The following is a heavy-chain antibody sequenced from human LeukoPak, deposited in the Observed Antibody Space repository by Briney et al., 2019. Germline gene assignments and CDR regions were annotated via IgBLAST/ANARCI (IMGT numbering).Heavy chain of an antibody. J-gene: IGHJ4*02. Sequence: GGSLRLSCAASGFPFSSYGMHWVRQAPGKGLEWVAVAYDDGSNKYYADSVKGRFTISKDNSKNTLYVQMNSLRVEDTAVYYCATGGGFYYSHWGQGTLVTVSS. D-gene: IGHD3-22*01. CDR2: AYDDGSNK. V-gene: IGHV3-33*01. CDR1: GFPFSSYG. CDR3: ATGGGFYYSH.